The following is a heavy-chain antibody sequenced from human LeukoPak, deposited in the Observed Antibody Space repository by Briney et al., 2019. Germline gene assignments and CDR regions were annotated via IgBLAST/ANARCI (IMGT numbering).Heavy chain of an antibody. CDR1: GYIFTDCA. CDR3: ARGRWGLTINNFDI. Sequence: ASVKVSCKASGYIFTDCAIHWLRQAPGQRPEWMGWMNAGNGNTKYSQKFQGRITLIRDTSAATAYMELSSLRHDDLAVYYCARGRWGLTINNFDIWGQGTMVSVSP. J-gene: IGHJ3*02. D-gene: IGHD3-9*01. V-gene: IGHV1-3*01. CDR2: MNAGNGNT.